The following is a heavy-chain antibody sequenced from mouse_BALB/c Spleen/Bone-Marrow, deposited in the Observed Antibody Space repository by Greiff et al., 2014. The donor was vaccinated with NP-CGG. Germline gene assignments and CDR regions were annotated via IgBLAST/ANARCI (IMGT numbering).Heavy chain of an antibody. J-gene: IGHJ4*01. V-gene: IGHV1-18*01. D-gene: IGHD2-4*01. CDR3: ARNNDYDEEDYAMDY. CDR1: GYSFTGYT. Sequence: VQLKESGPELVKPGASMKISCKASGYSFTGYTMNWVKQSHGKNLEWIGLTNPYNGGTSYNQKFKGKATLTVDKSSSTAYMELLSLTSEDSAVYYCARNNDYDEEDYAMDYWGQGTSVTVSS. CDR2: TNPYNGGT.